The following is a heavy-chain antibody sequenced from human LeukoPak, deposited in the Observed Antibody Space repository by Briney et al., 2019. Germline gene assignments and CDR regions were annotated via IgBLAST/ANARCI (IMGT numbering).Heavy chain of an antibody. Sequence: GGSLRLSCAASGFTFSSYSMNWVRQAPGKGLEWVSSISSSSYIYYADSVKGRFTIPRDNAKNSLYLQMNSLRAEDTAVYYCARVAGAMVLDYWGQGTLVTVSS. D-gene: IGHD5-18*01. J-gene: IGHJ4*02. CDR2: ISSSSYI. V-gene: IGHV3-21*01. CDR1: GFTFSSYS. CDR3: ARVAGAMVLDY.